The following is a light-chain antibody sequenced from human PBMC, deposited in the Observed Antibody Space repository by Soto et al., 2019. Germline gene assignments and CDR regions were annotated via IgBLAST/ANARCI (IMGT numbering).Light chain of an antibody. V-gene: IGLV2-14*03. CDR2: DVS. CDR1: SSDIGAYIH. Sequence: QSALTQPPSVSGSPGQSIAVSCSGTSSDIGAYIHVSWYQQHPGKAPKLLIYDVSNRPSGVSDRFSGSKSGNTASLTISGLQAEDEGDYYCTSYTTSGTYVFGAGTKLTVL. J-gene: IGLJ1*01. CDR3: TSYTTSGTYV.